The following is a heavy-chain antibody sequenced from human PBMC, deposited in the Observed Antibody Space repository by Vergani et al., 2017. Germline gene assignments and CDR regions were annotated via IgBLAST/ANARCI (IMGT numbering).Heavy chain of an antibody. Sequence: EVQLVQSGAEVKKPGESLKISCQGSGYSITNYWIAWVRQRPGKGLEWMGIIYAGDSDVRYSPSFQGQVTMSVDKSLSTAYLQWSSLKASDTATYYCAKTHDFTSLYSSYNWFDPWVQGTQVTVCS. CDR1: GYSITNYW. J-gene: IGHJ5*02. V-gene: IGHV5-51*03. CDR2: IYAGDSDV. CDR3: AKTHDFTSLYSSYNWFDP. D-gene: IGHD3-3*01.